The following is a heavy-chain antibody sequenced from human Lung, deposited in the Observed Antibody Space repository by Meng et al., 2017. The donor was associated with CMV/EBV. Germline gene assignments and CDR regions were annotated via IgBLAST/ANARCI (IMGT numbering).Heavy chain of an antibody. Sequence: SCAASGFSLSAYWMGWLRQTPGKGLDWVAYISQDGSEIYYVDSVKGRFTISRDNAKNSLFLQMHNLRAEDTAVYHCARDKGDFTIWLDPWGQGTLVTVSS. V-gene: IGHV3-7*01. J-gene: IGHJ5*02. CDR1: GFSLSAYW. D-gene: IGHD2-21*02. CDR3: ARDKGDFTIWLDP. CDR2: ISQDGSEI.